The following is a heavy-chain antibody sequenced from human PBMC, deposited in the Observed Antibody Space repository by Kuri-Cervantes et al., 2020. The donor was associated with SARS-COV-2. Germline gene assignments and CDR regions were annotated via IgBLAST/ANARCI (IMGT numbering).Heavy chain of an antibody. D-gene: IGHD3-10*01. V-gene: IGHV3-23*03. CDR3: ASMVRGNYGMDV. J-gene: IGHJ6*02. CDR1: GFTFSSYA. Sequence: LSLTCAASGFTFSSYAMSWVRPASGKGLEWVSVIYSGGSSTYYADSVKGRFTISRDNSKNTLYLLMNSRRAENTAVYYCASMVRGNYGMDVWGQGTTVTVSS. CDR2: IYSGGSST.